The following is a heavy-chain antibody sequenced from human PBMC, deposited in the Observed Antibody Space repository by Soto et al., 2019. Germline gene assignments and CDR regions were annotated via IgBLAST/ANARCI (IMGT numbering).Heavy chain of an antibody. CDR1: GYSFTNYG. V-gene: IGHV1-18*01. J-gene: IGHJ6*03. Sequence: QDQLVQSGGEVKKPGASVKVSCKASGYSFTNYGITWVRQAPGQGCEWMGWISAYNGDTNYAQKLQGRVTMTTDASTSTAYLELRSLRSDDTAVYYCARDRGVAPPVAGNTHYYYYMDVCGKGTTVTVSS. CDR2: ISAYNGDT. CDR3: ARDRGVAPPVAGNTHYYYYMDV. D-gene: IGHD6-19*01.